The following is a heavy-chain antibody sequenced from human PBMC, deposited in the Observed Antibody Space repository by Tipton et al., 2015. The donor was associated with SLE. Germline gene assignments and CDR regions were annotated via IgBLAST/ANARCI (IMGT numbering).Heavy chain of an antibody. CDR1: GGSISSHY. CDR2: IYYSGST. CDR3: VRETDFGDSYDAFDI. Sequence: GLVKPSETLSLTCTVSGGSISSHYWGWIRQPPGKGLEWIGYIYYSGSTNYNPSLKSRVTISLDTSKNHFSLKLSSVAAADTAVYYCVRETDFGDSYDAFDIWGQGTMVTVSS. V-gene: IGHV4-59*11. J-gene: IGHJ3*02. D-gene: IGHD4-17*01.